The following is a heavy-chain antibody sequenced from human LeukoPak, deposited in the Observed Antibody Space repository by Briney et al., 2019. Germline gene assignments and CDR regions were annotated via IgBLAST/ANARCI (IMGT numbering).Heavy chain of an antibody. D-gene: IGHD3-22*01. J-gene: IGHJ4*01. CDR2: IYYSGST. CDR1: GGSISSYY. Sequence: SETLSLTCTVSGGSISSYYWSWIRQPPGKGLEWIGHIYYSGSTNYNPSLKSRVTISVDTSKNQFSLKLISVTAADTAVYYCARSSGYYYYYFDYCGHGTLVTVSS. V-gene: IGHV4-59*01. CDR3: ARSSGYYYYYFDY.